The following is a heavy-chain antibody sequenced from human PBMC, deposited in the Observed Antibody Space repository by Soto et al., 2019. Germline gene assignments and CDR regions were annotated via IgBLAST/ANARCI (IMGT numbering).Heavy chain of an antibody. D-gene: IGHD4-17*01. J-gene: IGHJ5*02. CDR3: ASSIYGGNSGWFDP. Sequence: QLQLQESGSGLVKPSQTLSLTCAVSGGSISSGGYSWSWIRQPPGKGLEWIGYIYHSGSTYYNPSLKSRVTISVDRSKNQFSLKLSSVTDADTAVYYCASSIYGGNSGWFDPWGQGTLVTVSS. CDR1: GGSISSGGYS. V-gene: IGHV4-30-2*01. CDR2: IYHSGST.